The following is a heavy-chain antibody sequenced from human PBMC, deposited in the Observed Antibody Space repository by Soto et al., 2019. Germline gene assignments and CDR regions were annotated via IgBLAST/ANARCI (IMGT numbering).Heavy chain of an antibody. CDR2: LTWNSVTA. Sequence: GGSLRLSCAASGFNFGDYALHWVRQTPGKGLEWVSGLTWNSVTAGNADSVKARFSISRDYGKAALYLQMTSLGPEDSALYFCAQDVGGSYSDPKCAYWGQGPLVTV. CDR1: GFNFGDYA. J-gene: IGHJ4*01. D-gene: IGHD1-26*01. V-gene: IGHV3-9*01. CDR3: AQDVGGSYSDPKCAY.